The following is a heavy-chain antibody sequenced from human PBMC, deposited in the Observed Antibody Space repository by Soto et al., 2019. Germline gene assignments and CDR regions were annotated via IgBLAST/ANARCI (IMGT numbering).Heavy chain of an antibody. CDR3: ARDRYPGSTSWYDC. D-gene: IGHD2-2*01. CDR2: TYYTSRWYN. CDR1: GDSVSNKSAA. V-gene: IGHV6-1*01. J-gene: IGHJ5*01. Sequence: PSQTLSLTCAISGDSVSNKSAAWNWIRQSPSRGLGWLGRTYYTSRWYNDYAVSVMGRITINPDTSRNQFSLQLNSVTHEDTAVYYCARDRYPGSTSWYDCWGQGALVTVSS.